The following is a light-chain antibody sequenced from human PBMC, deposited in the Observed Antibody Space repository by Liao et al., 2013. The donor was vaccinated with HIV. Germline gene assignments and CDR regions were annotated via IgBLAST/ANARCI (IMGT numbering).Light chain of an antibody. CDR1: ELENTY. Sequence: SDELTQPSSVSVSPGQTASITCSGGELENTYASWYQQRPGQSPVLVIYQDTKRPSGIPERFSGSNSRNTATLTIRGTQVMDEADYYCQAWDSGTAVFGGGTKLTVL. V-gene: IGLV3-1*01. CDR2: QDT. J-gene: IGLJ3*02. CDR3: QAWDSGTAV.